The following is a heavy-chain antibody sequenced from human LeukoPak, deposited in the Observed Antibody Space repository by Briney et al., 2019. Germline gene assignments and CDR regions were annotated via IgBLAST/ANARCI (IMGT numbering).Heavy chain of an antibody. CDR1: GFTFSSYW. J-gene: IGHJ4*02. D-gene: IGHD2-8*01. CDR2: IKQDGSEK. CDR3: ARGSSLGYCTNGVCYFDY. Sequence: GGSLRLSCAASGFTFSSYWMSWVRQAPGKGLEWVANIKQDGSEKYYVDSVKGRFTISRDNAKNSLYLQMNSLRAEDTAVYHCARGSSLGYCTNGVCYFDYWGQGTLVTVSS. V-gene: IGHV3-7*01.